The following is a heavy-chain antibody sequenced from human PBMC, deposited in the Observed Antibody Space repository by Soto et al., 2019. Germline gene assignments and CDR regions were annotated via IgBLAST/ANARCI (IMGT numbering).Heavy chain of an antibody. CDR1: GFTFSSYG. V-gene: IGHV3-30*18. CDR2: ISYDGSNK. D-gene: IGHD2-8*01. CDR3: AKEWTGGYCTNGVCLPSTRGYGMDV. J-gene: IGHJ6*02. Sequence: PGGSLRLSCAASGFTFSSYGMHWVRQAPGKGLEWVAVISYDGSNKYYADSVKGRFTISRDNSKNTLYLQMNSLRAEDTAVYYCAKEWTGGYCTNGVCLPSTRGYGMDVWGQGTTVTVSS.